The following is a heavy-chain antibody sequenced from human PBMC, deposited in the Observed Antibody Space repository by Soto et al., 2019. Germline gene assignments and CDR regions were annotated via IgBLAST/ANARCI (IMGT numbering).Heavy chain of an antibody. V-gene: IGHV3-23*01. J-gene: IGHJ4*02. CDR3: ATSSERLSLVTLGGLIPLGFDY. CDR2: ISDTGRDT. D-gene: IGHD3-16*01. Sequence: EAQLLESGGGLVQPGGSLRLSCVASGFTFNYYDVTWVRRAPGKGLDWVSTISDTGRDTYVGDSVRGRFSISRDKSRNAVYLQMNSLTVDDTALYYCATSSERLSLVTLGGLIPLGFDYWGQGILVTVSS. CDR1: GFTFNYYD.